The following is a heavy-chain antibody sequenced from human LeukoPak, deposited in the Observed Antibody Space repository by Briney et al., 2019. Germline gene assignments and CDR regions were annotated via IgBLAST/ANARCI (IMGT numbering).Heavy chain of an antibody. CDR3: ARGGDFWSGYFDY. CDR1: GGSISSSSYY. J-gene: IGHJ4*02. V-gene: IGHV4-39*01. Sequence: SETLSRTCTVSGGSISSSSYYWGWIRQPPGKGLEWIGSIYYSGSTYYNPSLKSRVTISVDTSKNQFSLKLSSVTAADTAVYYCARGGDFWSGYFDYWGQGTLVTVSS. D-gene: IGHD3-3*01. CDR2: IYYSGST.